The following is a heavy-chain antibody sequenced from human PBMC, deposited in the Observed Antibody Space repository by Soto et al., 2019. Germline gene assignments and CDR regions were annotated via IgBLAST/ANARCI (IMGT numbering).Heavy chain of an antibody. CDR3: ARDDIAARPYYYYYGMDV. CDR1: GGSISSSSYY. D-gene: IGHD6-6*01. J-gene: IGHJ6*02. CDR2: IYYSGRT. Sequence: SETLSLTCTVSGGSISSSSYYWGWIRQPPGKGLEWIGSIYYSGRTYYNPSLKSQFTISVDTSKNQFSLKLSSVTAADTAVYYCARDDIAARPYYYYYGMDVWGQGTTVTVSS. V-gene: IGHV4-39*07.